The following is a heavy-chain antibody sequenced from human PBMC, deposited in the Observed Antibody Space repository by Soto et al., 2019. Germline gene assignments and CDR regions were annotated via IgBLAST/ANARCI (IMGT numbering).Heavy chain of an antibody. CDR3: ARHPERIAQIGWFDP. V-gene: IGHV1-69*13. J-gene: IGHJ5*02. Sequence: ASVKVSCTASGGTFSSYAISWVRQAPGQGLEWMGGIIPIFGTANYAQKFQGRVTITADESTSTAYMELNSLRAEDTAVYYCARHPERIAQIGWFDPWGQRTLVTVSS. CDR2: IIPIFGTA. D-gene: IGHD6-13*01. CDR1: GGTFSSYA.